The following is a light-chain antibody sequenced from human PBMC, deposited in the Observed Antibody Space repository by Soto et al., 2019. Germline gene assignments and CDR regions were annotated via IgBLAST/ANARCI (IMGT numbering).Light chain of an antibody. V-gene: IGKV3-20*01. CDR1: QSVDSSY. J-gene: IGKJ1*01. CDR2: GAS. CDR3: QQYGSSPWT. Sequence: EIVLAQSPGTLSLSPGERATLSCRASQSVDSSYLAWYQQKPGQAPRLLIFGASNRATGIPDRFSGSGSGTDFTLTISGLEPEDFAVYYWQQYGSSPWTFGQGTRVEIK.